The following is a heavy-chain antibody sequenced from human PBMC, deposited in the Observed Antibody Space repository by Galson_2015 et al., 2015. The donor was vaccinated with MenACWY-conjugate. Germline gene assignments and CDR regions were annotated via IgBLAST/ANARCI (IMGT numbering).Heavy chain of an antibody. Sequence: SLRLSCAVSGFTFRNYWMTWVRQAPGKGLEWVASIKKDGSEKYYVDSVKGRFTISRDNTKNSMYLEMNSLRAEDTAVYYCARGHYGMDVWVQGTTVTASS. J-gene: IGHJ6*02. CDR2: IKKDGSEK. CDR1: GFTFRNYW. CDR3: ARGHYGMDV. V-gene: IGHV3-7*03.